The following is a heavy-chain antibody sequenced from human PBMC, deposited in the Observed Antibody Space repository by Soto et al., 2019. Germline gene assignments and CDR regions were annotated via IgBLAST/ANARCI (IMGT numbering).Heavy chain of an antibody. CDR2: IYWDDDK. J-gene: IGHJ4*02. Sequence: GLDLEWLALIYWDDDKRYSPSLKSRLTITKDTSKNQVVLTMTNMDPVDTATYYCAHRKGSSWFEVLDYWGQGTLVTVSS. D-gene: IGHD6-13*01. CDR3: AHRKGSSWFEVLDY. V-gene: IGHV2-5*02.